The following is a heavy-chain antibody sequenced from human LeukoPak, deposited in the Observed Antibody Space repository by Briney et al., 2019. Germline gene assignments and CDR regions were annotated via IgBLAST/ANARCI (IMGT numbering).Heavy chain of an antibody. D-gene: IGHD3-10*01. CDR2: ISSSSSYI. CDR1: GFTFSTYS. Sequence: GGSLRLSCAASGFTFSTYSMNWVRQAPGKGLEWVSSISSSSSYIYYADSVKGRFTISRDYAKKSLYLQMNSLRAEDTAVYYCARVPYLSFGEAYFDYWGQGTLVTVSS. CDR3: ARVPYLSFGEAYFDY. V-gene: IGHV3-21*01. J-gene: IGHJ4*02.